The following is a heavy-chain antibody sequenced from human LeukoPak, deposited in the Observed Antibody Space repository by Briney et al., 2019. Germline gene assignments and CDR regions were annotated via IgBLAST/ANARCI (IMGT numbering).Heavy chain of an antibody. Sequence: GASVKVSCKASGYPFTSYGISWVRQAPGQGLEWMGWIRAYNGNTNYAQKVQGRVTMTTDTSTSTAYMELRSLRSDDTAVYYCARDGIAAAGRVPGWFDPWGQGTLVTVSS. CDR2: IRAYNGNT. D-gene: IGHD6-13*01. CDR3: ARDGIAAAGRVPGWFDP. J-gene: IGHJ5*02. V-gene: IGHV1-18*01. CDR1: GYPFTSYG.